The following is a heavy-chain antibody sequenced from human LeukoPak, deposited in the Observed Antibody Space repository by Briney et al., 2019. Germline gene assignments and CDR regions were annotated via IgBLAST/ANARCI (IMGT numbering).Heavy chain of an antibody. CDR3: ARLAAHDYGDYLDY. CDR2: IYYSGST. CDR1: GGSISSSSYH. D-gene: IGHD4-17*01. J-gene: IGHJ4*02. Sequence: SETLSLTCTVSGGSISSSSYHWGWIRQPPWKGLEWIGSIYYSGSTYYNPSLKSRVTISVDTSKNQFSLKLSSVTAADTAVYYCARLAAHDYGDYLDYWGQRTLVTVSS. V-gene: IGHV4-39*01.